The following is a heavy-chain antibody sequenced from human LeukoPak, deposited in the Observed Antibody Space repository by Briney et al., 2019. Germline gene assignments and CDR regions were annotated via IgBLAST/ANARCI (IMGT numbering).Heavy chain of an antibody. J-gene: IGHJ4*02. CDR1: GYSFTSYL. V-gene: IGHV5-51*01. Sequence: GESLKISCKASGYSFTSYLIGWVREMRGKGLEWMGIIYPGDSDTRYSPSLQGQVTISADKSISTAYLQWSSLKASDTAMYYCARTYYGSSGYYVYWGQGTLVTVSS. CDR2: IYPGDSDT. D-gene: IGHD3-22*01. CDR3: ARTYYGSSGYYVY.